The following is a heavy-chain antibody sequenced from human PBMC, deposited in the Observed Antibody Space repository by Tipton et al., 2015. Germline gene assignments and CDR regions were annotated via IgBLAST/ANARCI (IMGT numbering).Heavy chain of an antibody. Sequence: QSGAEVKKPGASVKVSCKASGYTFTNYGINWVRQAPGQGLEWMGWISPYNGDANYAHNVQGRVTMTTDTSTSTAYMEMRSLRSDDTAVYYCARTQLQGDYDYWGQGTLVTVSS. D-gene: IGHD4-23*01. J-gene: IGHJ4*02. V-gene: IGHV1-18*01. CDR1: GYTFTNYG. CDR3: ARTQLQGDYDY. CDR2: ISPYNGDA.